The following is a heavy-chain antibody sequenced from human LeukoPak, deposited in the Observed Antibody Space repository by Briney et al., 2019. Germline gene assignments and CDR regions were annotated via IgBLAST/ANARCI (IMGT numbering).Heavy chain of an antibody. J-gene: IGHJ6*03. CDR1: GGSFSGYY. V-gene: IGHV4-34*01. Sequence: SETLSLTCAVYGGSFSGYYWSWIRQPPGKGLEWIGEINHSGSTNYNPSLKSRVTISVDTSKNQFSLKLSSVTAADTAVYYCARSGLRRYYMDVWGKGTTVTVSS. CDR3: ARSGLRRYYMDV. CDR2: INHSGST. D-gene: IGHD3-3*01.